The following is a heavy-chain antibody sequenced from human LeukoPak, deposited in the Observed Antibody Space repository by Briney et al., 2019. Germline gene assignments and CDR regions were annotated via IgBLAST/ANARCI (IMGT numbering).Heavy chain of an antibody. Sequence: PGGSLRLSCEVSGFTFSDHWMHWIRQVPGKGLVWVSRINGYGNTTTYAGFVKGRFTISRDNAKNSLYLQMNSLRAEDTAVYYCARNLPAADYWGQGPLVTVSS. J-gene: IGHJ4*02. V-gene: IGHV3-74*01. CDR3: ARNLPAADY. CDR2: INGYGNTT. CDR1: GFTFSDHW. D-gene: IGHD2-2*01.